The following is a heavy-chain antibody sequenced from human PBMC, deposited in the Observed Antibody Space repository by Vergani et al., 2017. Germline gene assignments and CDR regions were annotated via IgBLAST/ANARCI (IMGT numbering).Heavy chain of an antibody. CDR1: GGSLSSHY. CDR3: ARLLGDAFDI. J-gene: IGHJ3*02. CDR2: VYNSGST. Sequence: QVQLPESGPGLVKPSETLSLTCTVSGGSLSSHYWSWIRQPPGKGLEWIGYVYNSGSTNYNPSLKSRVTISVDTSKNQFSLRLTSVTAADTAVYFCARLLGDAFDIWGQGTMLSVSS. V-gene: IGHV4-59*08.